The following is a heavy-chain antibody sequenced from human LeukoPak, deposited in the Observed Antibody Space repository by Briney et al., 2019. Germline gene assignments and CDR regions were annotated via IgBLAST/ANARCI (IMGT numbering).Heavy chain of an antibody. CDR3: ARGRGTTYQFEY. D-gene: IGHD4-17*01. CDR2: ISSGSGSSI. J-gene: IGHJ4*02. V-gene: IGHV3-48*01. Sequence: GGSLRLSCAASGFTFSSYSMNWVRQAPGKGLEWVSYISSGSGSSIYYADSVKGRFSISRDNAKNSLYLQMNSLRAEDTAVYYCARGRGTTYQFEYWGQGTLAIVSS. CDR1: GFTFSSYS.